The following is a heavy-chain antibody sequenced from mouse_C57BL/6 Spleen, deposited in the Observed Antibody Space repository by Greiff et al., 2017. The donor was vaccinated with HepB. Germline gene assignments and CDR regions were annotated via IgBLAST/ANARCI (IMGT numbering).Heavy chain of an antibody. CDR2: LRSKSSNYAT. Sequence: GGGLVQPKGSLKLSCAASGLTFNTYAMHWVRQAPGKGLEWVARLRSKSSNYATYYADSVKDRCTISRDDSQRMLYLQMNNLNSEDTAMYYCVRDDAYCGSSYLDYWGQGTTLTVSS. CDR1: GLTFNTYA. J-gene: IGHJ2*01. CDR3: VRDDAYCGSSYLDY. V-gene: IGHV10-3*01. D-gene: IGHD1-1*01.